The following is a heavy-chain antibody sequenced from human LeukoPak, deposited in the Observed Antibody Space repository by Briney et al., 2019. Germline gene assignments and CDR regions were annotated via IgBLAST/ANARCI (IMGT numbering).Heavy chain of an antibody. CDR3: AKRVSIVVYPPGAAAGVAFDY. Sequence: GGSLRLSCAASGFTFSSYAMSWVRQAPGKGLEWVAAISGSGGSTYYADSVKGRFTISRDNSKNTLYLQMNSLRAEDTAVYYCAKRVSIVVYPPGAAAGVAFDYWGQGTLVTVSS. D-gene: IGHD6-13*01. J-gene: IGHJ4*02. CDR1: GFTFSSYA. V-gene: IGHV3-23*01. CDR2: ISGSGGST.